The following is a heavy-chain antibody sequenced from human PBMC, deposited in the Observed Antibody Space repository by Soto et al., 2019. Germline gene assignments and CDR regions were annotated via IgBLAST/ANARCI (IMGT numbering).Heavy chain of an antibody. CDR1: GFTFSSYA. J-gene: IGHJ6*02. V-gene: IGHV3-30-3*01. Sequence: PGGSLRLSCAASGFTFSSYAMHWVRQAPGKGLEWVAVISYDGSNKYYADSVKGRFTISRDNSKNTLYLQMNSLRAEDTAVYYCARDRTTVTGYYGMDVWGQGTTVTVSS. D-gene: IGHD4-17*01. CDR3: ARDRTTVTGYYGMDV. CDR2: ISYDGSNK.